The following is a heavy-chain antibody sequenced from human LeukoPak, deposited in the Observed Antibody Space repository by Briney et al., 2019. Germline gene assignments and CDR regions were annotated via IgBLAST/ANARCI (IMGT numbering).Heavy chain of an antibody. Sequence: GGSLRLSCVASGFTFDDYTMHWVRQAPGKGLEWVSLISWDGDTTHYADFVKGRFTISRDNNKNSLYLQMNSLRTDDTALYYCAKGRGSMISGVVLHWGQGTMVTVSS. V-gene: IGHV3-43*01. D-gene: IGHD3/OR15-3a*01. CDR3: AKGRGSMISGVVLH. J-gene: IGHJ3*01. CDR2: ISWDGDTT. CDR1: GFTFDDYT.